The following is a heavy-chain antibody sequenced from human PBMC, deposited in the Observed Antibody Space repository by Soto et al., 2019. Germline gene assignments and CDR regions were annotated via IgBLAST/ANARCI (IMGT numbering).Heavy chain of an antibody. CDR3: ARGGSGWAEYFQH. D-gene: IGHD6-25*01. CDR1: GGSIGSTDSY. V-gene: IGHV4-30-4*08. J-gene: IGHJ1*01. Sequence: QVQLQESGPGLVEPSQTLSLTGTVSGGSIGSTDSYWSWIRRPPGKGLEWIGYIYYTGGTFYNPSLKSRLTISLETSSNQFSLTLTSVTATDTGIYYCARGGSGWAEYFQHWGQGTLVAVSS. CDR2: IYYTGGT.